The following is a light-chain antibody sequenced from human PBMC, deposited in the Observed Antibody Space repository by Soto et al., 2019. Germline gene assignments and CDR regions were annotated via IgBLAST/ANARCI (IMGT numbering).Light chain of an antibody. CDR2: LGS. V-gene: IGKV2-28*01. J-gene: IGKJ1*01. Sequence: IVMTQSQLSMPGTXGEPASITCRPCSSLVQSHGDNYLDWYLQKKPQSXEXLISLGSNRNCGVPERFSGSGSGTDFKLKISRVEAEDVGVYECMQPLLSWTFGQGTKVDIK. CDR3: MQPLLSWT. CDR1: SSLVQSHGDNY.